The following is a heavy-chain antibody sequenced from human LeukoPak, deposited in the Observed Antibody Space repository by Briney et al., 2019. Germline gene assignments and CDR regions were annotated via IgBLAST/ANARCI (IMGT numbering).Heavy chain of an antibody. CDR3: AGEARRIQLWFDY. D-gene: IGHD5-18*01. CDR2: IIPILGIA. J-gene: IGHJ4*02. CDR1: GGTFSSYA. Sequence: SVKVSCKASGGTFSSYAISWVRQAPGQGLEWMGRIIPILGIANYAQKFQGRVTITADKSTSTAYMELSSLRSEDTAVYYCAGEARRIQLWFDYWGQGTLVTVSS. V-gene: IGHV1-69*04.